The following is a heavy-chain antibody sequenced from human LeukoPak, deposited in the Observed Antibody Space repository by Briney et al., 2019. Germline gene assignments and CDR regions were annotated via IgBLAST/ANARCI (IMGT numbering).Heavy chain of an antibody. CDR1: GYTFTGYY. D-gene: IGHD3-10*01. Sequence: ASVKVFCKTSGYTFTGYYIHWVRQAPGQGPEWMGWINPNSGDTNYARRFQGRVTMTRDTSINTAYMEVSRLRSDDTAVYYCARVGNYYGSGSYTDYWGQGTLVTVSS. CDR3: ARVGNYYGSGSYTDY. CDR2: INPNSGDT. J-gene: IGHJ4*02. V-gene: IGHV1-2*02.